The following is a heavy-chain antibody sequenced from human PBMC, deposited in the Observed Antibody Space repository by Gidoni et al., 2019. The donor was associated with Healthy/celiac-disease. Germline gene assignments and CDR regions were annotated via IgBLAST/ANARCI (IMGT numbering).Heavy chain of an antibody. CDR1: GGSISSGDYY. V-gene: IGHV4-30-4*08. D-gene: IGHD3-3*01. CDR2: IYYSGST. CDR3: ARGKTYYDFWSGYRLPSVGTYYFDY. Sequence: QVQLQESGPGLVKPSQTLSPTCTVSGGSISSGDYYWSWIRQPPGKGLEWIGYIYYSGSTYYNPSLKSRVTISVDTSKNQFSLKLSSVTAADTAVYYCARGKTYYDFWSGYRLPSVGTYYFDYWGQGTLVTVSS. J-gene: IGHJ4*02.